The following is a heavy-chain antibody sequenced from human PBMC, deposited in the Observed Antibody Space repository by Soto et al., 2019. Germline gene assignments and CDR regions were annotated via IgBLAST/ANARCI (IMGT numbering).Heavy chain of an antibody. V-gene: IGHV4-59*01. CDR3: AREGYNNYFDY. CDR2: IYYSGST. Sequence: SETLSLTCTVSGGSISSYYWSWIRQPPGKGLEWIGYIYYSGSTNYNPSLKSRVTISVDTSKNQFSLKLSSVTAADTAVYYCAREGYNNYFDYWGQGTLVTVSS. CDR1: GGSISSYY. D-gene: IGHD1-1*01. J-gene: IGHJ4*02.